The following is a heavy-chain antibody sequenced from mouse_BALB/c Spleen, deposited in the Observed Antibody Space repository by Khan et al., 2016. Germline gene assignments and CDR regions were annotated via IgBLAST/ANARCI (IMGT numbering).Heavy chain of an antibody. CDR1: GYTFTSYN. D-gene: IGHD1-2*01. CDR2: IYPGNGDT. V-gene: IGHV1-12*01. CDR3: ARYTTATLDY. Sequence: QVQLQQPGAELVKPGASVKMSCKASGYTFTSYNMHWVKQTPGQGLEWIGAIYPGNGDTSYNQKFKGKATLTADKSSSTAYMQLSSLTSEDSAVYYCARYTTATLDYWGQGTTLTVSS. J-gene: IGHJ2*01.